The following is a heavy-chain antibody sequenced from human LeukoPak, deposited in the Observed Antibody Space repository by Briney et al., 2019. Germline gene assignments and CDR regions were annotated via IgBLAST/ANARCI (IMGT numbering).Heavy chain of an antibody. CDR2: ISSSSTYI. CDR1: GFTFSTYY. D-gene: IGHD2/OR15-2a*01. J-gene: IGHJ4*02. V-gene: IGHV3-21*01. CDR3: ARDNRFFGHLVDY. Sequence: PGGSLRLSCAASGFTFSTYYMNWVRQAPGKGLEWVSSISSSSTYIYYADSVKGRFSISRDNDNNTLYLQMNSLRSEDTAVYYCARDNRFFGHLVDYWGQGTLVTVSS.